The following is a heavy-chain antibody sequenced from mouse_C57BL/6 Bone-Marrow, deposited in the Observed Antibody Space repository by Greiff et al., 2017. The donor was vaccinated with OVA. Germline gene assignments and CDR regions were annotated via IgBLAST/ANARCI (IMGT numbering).Heavy chain of an antibody. V-gene: IGHV1-52*01. J-gene: IGHJ2*01. CDR2: IDPSDSET. D-gene: IGHD1-1*01. CDR1: GYTFTSYW. CDR3: ARGSSYVNFDY. Sequence: QVQLQQPGAELVRPGSSVKLSCKASGYTFTSYWMHWVKQRPIQGLEWIGNIDPSDSETHYNQKFKDKATLTVDKSSSTAYMQLSSLTSEDSAVYYCARGSSYVNFDYWGQGTTLTVSS.